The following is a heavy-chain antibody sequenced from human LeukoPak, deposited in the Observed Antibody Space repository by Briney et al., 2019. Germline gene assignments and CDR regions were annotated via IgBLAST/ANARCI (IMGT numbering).Heavy chain of an antibody. CDR1: GYTFTGYY. J-gene: IGHJ5*02. CDR3: ARSPPYGSGSINVYNWFDP. Sequence: GASVKVSCKASGYTFTGYYMHWVRQAPGQGLEWMGWINPNSGGTSYAQKFQGRVTMTRDTSTSTVYMELSSLRSEDTAVYYCARSPPYGSGSINVYNWFDPWGQGTLVTVSS. CDR2: INPNSGGT. V-gene: IGHV1-2*02. D-gene: IGHD3-10*01.